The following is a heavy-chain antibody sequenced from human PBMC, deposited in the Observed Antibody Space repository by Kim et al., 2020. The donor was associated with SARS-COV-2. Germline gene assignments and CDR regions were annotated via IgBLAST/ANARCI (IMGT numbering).Heavy chain of an antibody. D-gene: IGHD3-16*02. Sequence: GGSLRLSCAASGFTFSSYSMNWVRQAPGKGLEWVSYISSSSSTINYADSVKGRFTISRDNAKNTLYLQMNSLRAEDTAVYYCARVFTPIFYDYVWGSFRHDAFDIWGQGTMVTSSS. CDR2: ISSSSSTI. J-gene: IGHJ3*02. CDR1: GFTFSSYS. V-gene: IGHV3-48*04. CDR3: ARVFTPIFYDYVWGSFRHDAFDI.